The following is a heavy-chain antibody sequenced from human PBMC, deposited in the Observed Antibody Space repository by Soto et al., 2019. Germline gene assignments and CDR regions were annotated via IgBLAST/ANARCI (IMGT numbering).Heavy chain of an antibody. CDR2: ISYDGSNK. J-gene: IGHJ5*02. CDR3: ARDAGSPVWFDP. D-gene: IGHD6-13*01. CDR1: GFTFSSYA. V-gene: IGHV3-30-3*01. Sequence: QVQLVESGGGGVQPGRSLRLSCAASGFTFSSYAMHWVRQAPGKGLEWVAVISYDGSNKYYADSVKGRFTISRDNSKNTLYLQMNSLRAEDTAVYYCARDAGSPVWFDPWGQVPLVTVSS.